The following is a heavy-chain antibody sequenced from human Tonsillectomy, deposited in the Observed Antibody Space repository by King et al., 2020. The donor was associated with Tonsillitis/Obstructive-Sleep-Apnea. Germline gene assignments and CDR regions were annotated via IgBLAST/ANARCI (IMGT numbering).Heavy chain of an antibody. Sequence: QLVQSGAEVKKPGASVKVSCKASGYTFTSYYMHWVRQAPGQGLEWMGIINPSGGSTSYAQKFQGRVTMTRDTSTSTVYMELSSLRSEDTAVYYCARDGPPSYGFWSGYYGYFDYWGQGTLVTVSS. CDR3: ARDGPPSYGFWSGYYGYFDY. V-gene: IGHV1-46*01. CDR2: INPSGGST. D-gene: IGHD3-3*01. CDR1: GYTFTSYY. J-gene: IGHJ4*02.